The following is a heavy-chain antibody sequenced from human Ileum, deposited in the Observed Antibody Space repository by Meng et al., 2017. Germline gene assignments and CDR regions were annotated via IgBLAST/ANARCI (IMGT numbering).Heavy chain of an antibody. CDR2: INPDGSNP. CDR1: GFTFTDHW. CDR3: TNDRLNH. J-gene: IGHJ1*01. D-gene: IGHD1-1*01. V-gene: IGHV3-74*01. Sequence: EVQRVESGVGLATPGGSLRLSCAGSGFTFTDHWMHWVRQGPGKGLVWVSRINPDGSNPTYADSVKGRFTISRDNAKNTVYLQMNSLRAEDSALYYCTNDRLNHWGQGALVTVSS.